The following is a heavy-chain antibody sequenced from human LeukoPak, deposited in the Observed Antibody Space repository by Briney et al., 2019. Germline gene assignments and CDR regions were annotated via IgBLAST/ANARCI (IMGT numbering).Heavy chain of an antibody. CDR3: ASLLSSGWFIYYYYMDV. Sequence: SETLSLTCTVSGGSISSSSYYRGWIRQPPGKGLEWIGSIYYSGSTYYNPSLKSRVTISVDTSKNQFSLKLSSVTAADTAVYYCASLLSSGWFIYYYYMDVWGKGTTVTVSS. V-gene: IGHV4-39*01. J-gene: IGHJ6*03. D-gene: IGHD6-19*01. CDR2: IYYSGST. CDR1: GGSISSSSYY.